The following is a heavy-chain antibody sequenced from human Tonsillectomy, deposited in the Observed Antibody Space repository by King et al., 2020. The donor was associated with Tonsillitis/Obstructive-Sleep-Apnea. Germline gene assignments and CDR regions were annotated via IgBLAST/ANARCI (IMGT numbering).Heavy chain of an antibody. CDR1: GYTFTTYA. CDR3: ARDVGQSVVYYLMDV. J-gene: IGHJ6*03. CDR2: INAGNGNT. V-gene: IGHV1-3*01. Sequence: VQLVQSGAEVKKPGASVKSSCKASGYTFTTYAIHWVRHAPGQRLEWMGWINAGNGNTKYSQKFQGRVTITRDTSASTAYMELSSLRSEDTAVYYCARDVGQSVVYYLMDVWGKGTTVTVSS. D-gene: IGHD2-2*01.